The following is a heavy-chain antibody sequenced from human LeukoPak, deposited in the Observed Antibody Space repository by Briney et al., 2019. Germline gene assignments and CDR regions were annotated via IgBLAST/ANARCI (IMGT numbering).Heavy chain of an antibody. CDR3: AKGRWSSGGRNAHYGMDV. CDR2: ISAYNGNT. D-gene: IGHD2-15*01. Sequence: ASVKVSCKASGYTFTSYGISWVRQAPGQGLEWMGWISAYNGNTNYAQKLQGRVTMTTDTSTSTAYMELRSLRSDDTAVYYCAKGRWSSGGRNAHYGMDVWGQGTTVTVSS. J-gene: IGHJ6*02. V-gene: IGHV1-18*01. CDR1: GYTFTSYG.